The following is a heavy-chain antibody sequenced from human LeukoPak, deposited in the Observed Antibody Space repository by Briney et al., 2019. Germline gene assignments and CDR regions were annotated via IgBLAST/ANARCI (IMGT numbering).Heavy chain of an antibody. J-gene: IGHJ3*02. CDR1: GFTVSSNY. V-gene: IGHV3-53*01. D-gene: IGHD4-17*01. CDR3: ARPTTVTMVDAFNI. Sequence: GGSLRLSCAASGFTVSSNYMSWVRQAPGKGLEWVSVIYSGGSTYYADSVKGRFTISRDNSKNTLYLQLNSLRAVDTAVYFCARPTTVTMVDAFNIRGLGTMVTVSS. CDR2: IYSGGST.